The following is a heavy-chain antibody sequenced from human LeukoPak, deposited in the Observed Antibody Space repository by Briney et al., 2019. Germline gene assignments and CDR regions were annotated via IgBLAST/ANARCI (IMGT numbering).Heavy chain of an antibody. V-gene: IGHV2-5*01. Sequence: ESGPTLVKPTQTLTLTCTFSGFSLSTSGVGVGWIRQPPGNALEWLAPIYWNDDKRYSPSLKSRLTITKDTSKNQVVLTMTNMDPVDTATYYCAHRRNYYDTGAFDIWGQGTMVTVSS. CDR1: GFSLSTSGVG. CDR3: AHRRNYYDTGAFDI. J-gene: IGHJ3*02. CDR2: IYWNDDK. D-gene: IGHD3-22*01.